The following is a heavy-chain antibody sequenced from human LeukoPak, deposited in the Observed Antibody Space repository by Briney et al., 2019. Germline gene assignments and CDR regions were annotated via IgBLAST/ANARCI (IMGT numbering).Heavy chain of an antibody. D-gene: IGHD6-13*01. CDR2: FYTSGST. CDR3: ARLTSSWYQDWYFDL. Sequence: PSETPSLTCAVYGGSFSGYYWSWIRQPAGKGLEWIGRFYTSGSTNYNPSLKSRVTMSLDTSKNQFPLRLSSVTAADTAFYYCARLTSSWYQDWYFDLWGRGTLVTVSS. J-gene: IGHJ2*01. CDR1: GGSFSGYY. V-gene: IGHV4-59*10.